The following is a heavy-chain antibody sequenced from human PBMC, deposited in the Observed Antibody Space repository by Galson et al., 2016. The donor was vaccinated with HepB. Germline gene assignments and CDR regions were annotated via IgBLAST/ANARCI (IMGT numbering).Heavy chain of an antibody. J-gene: IGHJ4*02. Sequence: SLRLSCAASGFIVSGNYMTWVRQAPGKGLEWVSVIYGGGSTYYADSVKGRFIISRDNSKNTLYLQMNNVGVDDTAVYFCASHGGSPSGILGPTEGLDYWGLGTLVTVSS. V-gene: IGHV3-53*01. CDR2: IYGGGST. CDR1: GFIVSGNY. CDR3: ASHGGSPSGILGPTEGLDY. D-gene: IGHD1-26*01.